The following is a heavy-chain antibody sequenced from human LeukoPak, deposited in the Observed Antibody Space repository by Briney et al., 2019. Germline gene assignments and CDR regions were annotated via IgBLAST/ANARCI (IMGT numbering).Heavy chain of an antibody. Sequence: SETLSLTCTVSGVSISSSSYYWGWIRQPPGKGLEWIGSIYYSGSTYYNPSLKSRVTISVDTSKNQFSLKLSSVTAADTAVYYCARGSAISSRRISGSTPPFDYWGQGTLVTVSS. V-gene: IGHV4-39*07. D-gene: IGHD3-22*01. CDR1: GVSISSSSYY. CDR3: ARGSAISSRRISGSTPPFDY. J-gene: IGHJ4*02. CDR2: IYYSGST.